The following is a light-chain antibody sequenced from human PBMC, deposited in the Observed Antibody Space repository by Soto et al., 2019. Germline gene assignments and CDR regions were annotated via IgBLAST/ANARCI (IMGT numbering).Light chain of an antibody. CDR1: QSLRSN. CDR3: QQHDKLPPA. CDR2: SAS. Sequence: EIVMTQSPFTLSVSPVETFILSFMASQSLRSNLAWYQQKPGQTPRLLIYSASIRAAATPARFSGSGAGTNFSLTISSLQSEDFAVYYCQQHDKLPPAFGQGTKVDIK. J-gene: IGKJ1*01. V-gene: IGKV3-15*01.